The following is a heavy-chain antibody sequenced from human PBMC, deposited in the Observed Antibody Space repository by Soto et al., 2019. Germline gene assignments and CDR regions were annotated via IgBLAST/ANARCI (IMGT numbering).Heavy chain of an antibody. CDR1: GFTFSNYA. Sequence: PGGSLRLSCAASGFTFSNYAMNWVRQASGKGLEWVGRIRSKANSYATAYAASVKGRFTISRDDSKNTAYLQMNSLKTEDTAVYYCTSLLIGWELPFDDYWGQGTLVTVSS. CDR2: IRSKANSYAT. CDR3: TSLLIGWELPFDDY. J-gene: IGHJ4*02. D-gene: IGHD1-26*01. V-gene: IGHV3-73*01.